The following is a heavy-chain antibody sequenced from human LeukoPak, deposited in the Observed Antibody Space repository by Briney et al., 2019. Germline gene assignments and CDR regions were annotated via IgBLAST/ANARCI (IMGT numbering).Heavy chain of an antibody. Sequence: LRLSCAASGFTFSSCAMSWVRQAPGKGLEWIGYIYYSGSTSYNPSLKSRVTISLDTSKNQFSLKLSSVTAADTAVYYCARETDYYDSGGYYLQWFDPWGQGTLVTVSS. J-gene: IGHJ5*02. D-gene: IGHD3-22*01. V-gene: IGHV4-31*02. CDR3: ARETDYYDSGGYYLQWFDP. CDR1: GFTFSSCA. CDR2: IYYSGST.